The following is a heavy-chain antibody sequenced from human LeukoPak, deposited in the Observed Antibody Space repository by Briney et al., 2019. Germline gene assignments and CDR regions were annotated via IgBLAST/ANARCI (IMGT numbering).Heavy chain of an antibody. V-gene: IGHV4-59*01. CDR3: AGGGYFDWLEGDY. D-gene: IGHD3-9*01. CDR2: IYYSGST. CDR1: GGSISSYY. Sequence: SETLSLTCTVSGGSISSYYWSWIRQPPGKGLEWIGYIYYSGSTNYNPSLKSRVTISVDTSKNQFSLKLSSVTAADAAVYYCAGGGYFDWLEGDYWGQGTLVTVSS. J-gene: IGHJ4*02.